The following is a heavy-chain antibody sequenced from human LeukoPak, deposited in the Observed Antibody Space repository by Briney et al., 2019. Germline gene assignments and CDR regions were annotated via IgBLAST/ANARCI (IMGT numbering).Heavy chain of an antibody. V-gene: IGHV4-59*01. J-gene: IGHJ6*02. CDR3: AAAQEYRSKKRYGMDV. Sequence: SETLSLTCTVSGGSISSYCWSWIRHPPGKGWGWKGYIYYSGSTNYNPSLKSRVTISVGTSNNQYSLKMSSATAADTAVYYCAAAQEYRSKKRYGMDVWGQGTTVTVSS. D-gene: IGHD6-6*01. CDR2: IYYSGST. CDR1: GGSISSYC.